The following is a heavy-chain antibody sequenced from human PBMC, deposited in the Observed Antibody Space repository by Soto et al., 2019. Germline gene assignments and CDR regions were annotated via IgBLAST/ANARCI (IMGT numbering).Heavy chain of an antibody. J-gene: IGHJ4*02. CDR2: IYHSGRT. V-gene: IGHV4-31*03. D-gene: IGHD2-15*01. Sequence: SETLSLTCTVSGGSISNGYYYWSWVRRNPGKGLEWIGHIYHSGRTYYNPSLKSRVSISIDTSKNQFSLHLSSVTAADTAVYYCARWVEVSLDYFDSWGQGNPVTVSS. CDR3: ARWVEVSLDYFDS. CDR1: GGSISNGYYY.